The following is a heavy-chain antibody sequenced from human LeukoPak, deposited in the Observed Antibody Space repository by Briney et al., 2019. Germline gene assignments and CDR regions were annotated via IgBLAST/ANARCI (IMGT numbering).Heavy chain of an antibody. CDR2: ISSSSSTI. D-gene: IGHD2-2*01. V-gene: IGHV3-48*02. J-gene: IGHJ4*02. CDR1: GFTYSSCS. Sequence: GLTLRLPCAASGFTYSSCSMNWARQAPGKGREWISYISSSSSTIYYADSVKGRFHISRDNAKHSLHLQMNSLRDEDTAVYYCARDRYCSSTSWYSPAYWGQGTLVTVSS. CDR3: ARDRYCSSTSWYSPAY.